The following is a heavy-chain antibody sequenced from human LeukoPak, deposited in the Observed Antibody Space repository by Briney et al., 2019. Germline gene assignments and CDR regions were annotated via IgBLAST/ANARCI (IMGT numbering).Heavy chain of an antibody. CDR2: ISGSGGST. CDR1: GFTFSSYA. J-gene: IGHJ1*01. CDR3: ARQYSSSSAEYFQH. V-gene: IGHV3-23*01. D-gene: IGHD6-6*01. Sequence: PGGSLTLSCAASGFTFSSYAMSWVRQAPGKGLEWVSAISGSGGSTYYADSVKGRFTIPRDNSKNTLYLQMNSLRAEDTAVYYCARQYSSSSAEYFQHWGQGTLVTVSS.